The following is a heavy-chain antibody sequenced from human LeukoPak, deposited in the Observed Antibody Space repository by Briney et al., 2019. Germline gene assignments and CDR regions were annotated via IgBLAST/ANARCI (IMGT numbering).Heavy chain of an antibody. J-gene: IGHJ3*02. CDR1: GFTFSSYA. CDR3: ARGLVTMVRGPTAGAFGI. Sequence: GGSLRLSCAASGFTFSSYAMHWVRQAPGKGLEYVSAISSNGGSTYYANSVKGRFTISRDNSKNTLYLQMGSLRAEDMAVYYCARGLVTMVRGPTAGAFGIWGQGTMVTVSS. V-gene: IGHV3-64*01. CDR2: ISSNGGST. D-gene: IGHD3-10*01.